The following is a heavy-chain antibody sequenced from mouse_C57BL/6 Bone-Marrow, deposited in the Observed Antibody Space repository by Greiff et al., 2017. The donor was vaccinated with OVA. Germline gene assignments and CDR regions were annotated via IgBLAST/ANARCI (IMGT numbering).Heavy chain of an antibody. V-gene: IGHV1-4*01. CDR1: GYTFTSYT. CDR2: INPSSGYT. D-gene: IGHD2-5*01. Sequence: QVQLQQSGADLARPGASVKMSCKASGYTFTSYTMHWVKQRPGQGLEWIGYINPSSGYTKYNQKFKDKATLTADKSSSTAYMQLSSLTSEDSAVYYCARSSNYGFAYWGQGTLVTVSA. CDR3: ARSSNYGFAY. J-gene: IGHJ3*01.